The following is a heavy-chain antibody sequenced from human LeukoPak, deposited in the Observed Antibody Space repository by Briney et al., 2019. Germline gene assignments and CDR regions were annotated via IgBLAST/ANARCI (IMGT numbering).Heavy chain of an antibody. D-gene: IGHD1-26*01. CDR1: GDSLSTNSAA. Sequence: SQTLSLTCGISGDSLSTNSAAWNWGWQSPSRGLECLLRTYYRSKGYNEYAVSVKSRITINRDTSKNQISLQLNSVTPEDTAVYYCARDSGRYDFDYWGQGTLVTVSS. J-gene: IGHJ4*02. V-gene: IGHV6-1*01. CDR2: TYYRSKGYN. CDR3: ARDSGRYDFDY.